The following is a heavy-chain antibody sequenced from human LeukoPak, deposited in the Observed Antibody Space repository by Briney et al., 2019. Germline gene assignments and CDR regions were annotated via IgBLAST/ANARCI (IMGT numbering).Heavy chain of an antibody. CDR1: GGSFSGYY. CDR2: INHSGST. Sequence: PSETLSLTCAVYGGSFSGYYWSWIRQPPGKGLEWIGEINHSGSTNYNPSLSSRVTISVETSNNQFSLKLGSVTAADTAVYYCARWVGYCSSTSCYMDYWGQGTLVTVSS. V-gene: IGHV4-34*01. CDR3: ARWVGYCSSTSCYMDY. D-gene: IGHD2-2*02. J-gene: IGHJ4*02.